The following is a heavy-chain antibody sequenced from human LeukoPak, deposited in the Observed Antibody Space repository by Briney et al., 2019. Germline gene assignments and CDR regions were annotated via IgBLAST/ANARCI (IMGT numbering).Heavy chain of an antibody. CDR2: IYYSGST. V-gene: IGHV4-59*01. J-gene: IGHJ4*02. CDR3: AREGRDGYNEY. D-gene: IGHD5-24*01. CDR1: GGSISSYY. Sequence: SETLSLTCTVSGGSISSYYWSWIRQPPGKGLEWIGYIYYSGSTNYNPSLKSRVTISVDTSKNQFSLKLSSVTAADTAVYYCAREGRDGYNEYWGQGTLVIVSS.